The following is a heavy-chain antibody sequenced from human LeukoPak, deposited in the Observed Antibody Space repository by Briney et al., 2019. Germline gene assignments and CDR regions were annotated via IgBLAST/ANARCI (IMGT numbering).Heavy chain of an antibody. J-gene: IGHJ6*03. V-gene: IGHV3-21*01. CDR3: ASAAAGSGVAYYYYYMDV. CDR2: ISSSSSYI. CDR1: GFTFGDYG. D-gene: IGHD6-13*01. Sequence: GGSPRLSCAASGFTFGDYGMSWVRQAPGKGLEWVSSISSSSSYIYYADSVKGRFTISRDNAKNSLYLQMNSLRAEDTAVYYCASAAAGSGVAYYYYYMDVWGKGTTVTVSS.